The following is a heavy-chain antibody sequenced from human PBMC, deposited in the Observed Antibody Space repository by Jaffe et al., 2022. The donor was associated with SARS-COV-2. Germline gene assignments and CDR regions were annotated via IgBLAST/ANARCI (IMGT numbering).Heavy chain of an antibody. V-gene: IGHV4-34*01. Sequence: QVQLQQWGAGLLKPSETLSLTCAVYGGSFSGYYWSWIRQPPGKGLEWIGEINHSGSTNYNPSLKSRVTISVDTSKNQFSLKLSSVTAADTAVYYCARGGPGELFIWGQGTMVTVSS. CDR1: GGSFSGYY. D-gene: IGHD1-26*01. J-gene: IGHJ3*02. CDR2: INHSGST. CDR3: ARGGPGELFI.